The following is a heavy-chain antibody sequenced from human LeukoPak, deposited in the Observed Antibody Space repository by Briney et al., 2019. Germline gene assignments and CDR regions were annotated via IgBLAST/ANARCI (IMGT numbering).Heavy chain of an antibody. Sequence: GGSLRLSCAAFGFTFSSYSMNWVRQAPGKGLEWVSSISSSSSYIYYADSVRGRFTISRDNAKNSLYLQMNSLRAEDTAVYYCASDSRDGYKTNRDAFDIWGQGTMVTVSS. D-gene: IGHD5-24*01. CDR1: GFTFSSYS. CDR2: ISSSSSYI. V-gene: IGHV3-21*01. CDR3: ASDSRDGYKTNRDAFDI. J-gene: IGHJ3*02.